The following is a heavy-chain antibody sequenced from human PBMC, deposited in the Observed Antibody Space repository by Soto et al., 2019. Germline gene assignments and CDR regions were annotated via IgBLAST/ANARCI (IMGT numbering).Heavy chain of an antibody. D-gene: IGHD6-19*01. J-gene: IGHJ4*02. CDR1: GFTFSILA. Sequence: GGSLRLSCAASGFTFSILAMGWVRQAPGKGLEWVSVIDYSGGTTYYTDSVKGRFIISRDNSKKMLYLQMNSLRAEDTAVYYCAKDATRTSGWYYFDYWGQGALVTVPQ. CDR3: AKDATRTSGWYYFDY. V-gene: IGHV3-23*01. CDR2: IDYSGGTT.